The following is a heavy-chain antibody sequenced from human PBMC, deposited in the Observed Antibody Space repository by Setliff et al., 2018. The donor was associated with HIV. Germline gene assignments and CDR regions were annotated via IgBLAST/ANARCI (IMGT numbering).Heavy chain of an antibody. J-gene: IGHJ4*02. D-gene: IGHD6-6*01. CDR3: AGGIEYRSNAYVAEYFDL. CDR1: GYSFARYG. Sequence: SVKVSCKASGYSFARYGLSWVRQAPGQGLEWMGGIIPVVDAGTYAQSFQGRLTITADKSTSTIYLELTGLRSDDTAVYYCAGGIEYRSNAYVAEYFDLWGQGTLVTVSS. CDR2: IIPVVDAG. V-gene: IGHV1-69*06.